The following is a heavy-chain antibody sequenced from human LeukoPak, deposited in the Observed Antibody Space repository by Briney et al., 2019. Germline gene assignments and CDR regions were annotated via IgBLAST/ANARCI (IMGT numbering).Heavy chain of an antibody. J-gene: IGHJ3*02. D-gene: IGHD3-22*01. Sequence: SETLSLTCTVSGGSISSSSYYWGWIRQPPGKGLEWIGYIYHSGSTYYNPSLKSRVTISVDRSKNQFSLKLSSVTAADTVVYYCARVSRYYDSSGYNDAFDIWGQGTMVTVSS. CDR3: ARVSRYYDSSGYNDAFDI. CDR2: IYHSGST. CDR1: GGSISSSSYY. V-gene: IGHV4-30-2*01.